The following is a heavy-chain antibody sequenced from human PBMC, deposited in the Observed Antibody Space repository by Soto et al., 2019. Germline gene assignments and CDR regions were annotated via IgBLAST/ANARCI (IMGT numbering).Heavy chain of an antibody. V-gene: IGHV3-66*01. D-gene: IGHD5-12*01. Sequence: GGSLRLSCAASGFTVSSNYMSWVRQAPGKGLEWVSVIYSGGSTYYADSVKGRFTISRDNSKNTLYLQMNSLRAGDTAVYYCARGYSGYDFAWFDPWGQGTLVTVSS. CDR3: ARGYSGYDFAWFDP. CDR1: GFTVSSNY. J-gene: IGHJ5*02. CDR2: IYSGGST.